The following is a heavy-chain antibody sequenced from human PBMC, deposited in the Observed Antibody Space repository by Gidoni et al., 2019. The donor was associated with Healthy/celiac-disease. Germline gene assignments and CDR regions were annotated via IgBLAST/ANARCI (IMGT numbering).Heavy chain of an antibody. CDR1: GFTFISYG. V-gene: IGHV3-30*18. D-gene: IGHD3-10*01. J-gene: IGHJ5*02. CDR2: ISYDGSNK. CDR3: AKDYGAGSYYNSNWFDP. Sequence: QVQLVESGGGVVQPGRSLRLSCAASGFTFISYGMHWVRQAPGKGLEWVAVISYDGSNKYYADSVKGRFTIARDNSKNTLYLQMNSLRAEDTAVYYCAKDYGAGSYYNSNWFDPWGQGTLVTVSS.